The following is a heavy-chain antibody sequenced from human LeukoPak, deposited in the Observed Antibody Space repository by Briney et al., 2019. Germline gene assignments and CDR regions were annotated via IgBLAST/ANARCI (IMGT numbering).Heavy chain of an antibody. J-gene: IGHJ4*02. CDR1: GDSFSSNGAA. CDR2: TYYRSKWYN. V-gene: IGHV6-1*01. D-gene: IGHD1-26*01. CDR3: ARGKGGMIDN. Sequence: SQTLSLTCAISGDSFSSNGAAWNWIRQSPSRGLEWLGRTYYRSKWYNGYAASVKSRITINPDTSKNQFSLQLNSVTPEDTAVYYCARGKGGMIDNWGQGILVTSPQ.